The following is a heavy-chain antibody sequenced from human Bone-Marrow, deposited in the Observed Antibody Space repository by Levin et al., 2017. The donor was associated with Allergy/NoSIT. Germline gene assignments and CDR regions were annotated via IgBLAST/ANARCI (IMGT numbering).Heavy chain of an antibody. Sequence: ASVKVSCKASGYTFTGYYMHWVRQAPGQGLEWMGRINPNSGGTNYAQKFQGRVTMTRDTSISTAYMELSRLRSDDTAVYYCLTLYDFWSGYTPHDAFDSWGQGTMVTVSS. CDR2: INPNSGGT. V-gene: IGHV1-2*06. CDR3: LTLYDFWSGYTPHDAFDS. J-gene: IGHJ3*02. CDR1: GYTFTGYY. D-gene: IGHD3-3*01.